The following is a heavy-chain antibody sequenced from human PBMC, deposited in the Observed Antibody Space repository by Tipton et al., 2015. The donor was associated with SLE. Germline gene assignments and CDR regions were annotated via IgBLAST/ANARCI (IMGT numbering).Heavy chain of an antibody. D-gene: IGHD2-15*01. CDR2: IFYGGST. Sequence: GLVKPSETLSLTCTVSGDSISGSDYFWGWIRQPPGKGLEWIGSIFYGGSTYYNPSLKSRVTMSIGTSNNQFSLKLTSVTAADTAVYYCARHRPGYCSRGSCYQGRWFDPWGQGTLVTVSS. J-gene: IGHJ5*02. CDR3: ARHRPGYCSRGSCYQGRWFDP. CDR1: GDSISGSDYF. V-gene: IGHV4-39*07.